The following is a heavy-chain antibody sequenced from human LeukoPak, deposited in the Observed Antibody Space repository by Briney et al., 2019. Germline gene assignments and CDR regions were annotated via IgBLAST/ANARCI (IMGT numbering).Heavy chain of an antibody. CDR1: GGSSSSNF. Sequence: PSETLSLTCTVSGGSSSSNFWSWIRQPPGKGLEWIGYVYNSGSTSYNPSLKSRATISGDTSKNQFFLELNSVTAADTAVYYCARAKPNSNPPDYWGQGTLVTVAS. CDR2: VYNSGST. J-gene: IGHJ4*02. V-gene: IGHV4-59*08. D-gene: IGHD1-1*01. CDR3: ARAKPNSNPPDY.